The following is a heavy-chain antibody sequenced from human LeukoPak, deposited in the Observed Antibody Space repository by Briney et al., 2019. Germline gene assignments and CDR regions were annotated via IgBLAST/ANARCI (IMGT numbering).Heavy chain of an antibody. CDR1: GGTFSSYA. V-gene: IGHV1-69*04. Sequence: SVKVSCKASGGTFSSYAISWVRQAPGQGLEWMGRIIPILGIANYARKFQGRVTITADKSTSTAYMELSSLRSEDTAVYYCARKPYSGSVDYWGQGTLVTVSS. J-gene: IGHJ4*02. CDR2: IIPILGIA. CDR3: ARKPYSGSVDY. D-gene: IGHD1-26*01.